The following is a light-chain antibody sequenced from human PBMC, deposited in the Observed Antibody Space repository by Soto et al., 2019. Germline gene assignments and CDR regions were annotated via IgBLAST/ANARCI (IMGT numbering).Light chain of an antibody. CDR3: LQDYNYPWT. CDR2: AAS. J-gene: IGKJ1*01. CDR1: QGIRND. V-gene: IGKV1-6*01. Sequence: AIQMTQSPSSLSASVGDRVTITCRASQGIRNDLGWYQQKPGKAPKLLIYAASSLQSGVPSRFSGSGSGTDFTLTINSLQPEDCATYYCLQDYNYPWTFGQGTKVEIK.